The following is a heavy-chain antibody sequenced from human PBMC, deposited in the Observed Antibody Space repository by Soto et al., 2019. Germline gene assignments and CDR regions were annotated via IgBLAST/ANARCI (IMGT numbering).Heavy chain of an antibody. CDR2: INHNGST. D-gene: IGHD3-9*01. Sequence: PSETLSLTCAIYGGSFSNYYWNWIRQPPGKGLEWMGKINHNGSTNYSPSLKSRLTISVDKSENQFSLQMRSVSAADTAMYFCARLGLTGPPVQYHHYGLDVWGQGSTVTVS. V-gene: IGHV4-34*01. J-gene: IGHJ6*02. CDR3: ARLGLTGPPVQYHHYGLDV. CDR1: GGSFSNYY.